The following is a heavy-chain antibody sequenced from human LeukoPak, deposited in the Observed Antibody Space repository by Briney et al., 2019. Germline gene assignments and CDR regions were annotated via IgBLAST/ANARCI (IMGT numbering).Heavy chain of an antibody. J-gene: IGHJ6*02. Sequence: SETLSLTCTVSGGSISSGSYYWSWIRQPAGKGLEWIGGIYTSGSTNYNPSLKSRVTISVDTSKNQFSLKLSSVTAADTAVYYCARGAITIFGVVSEPYYYGMDVWGQGTTVTVSS. CDR3: ARGAITIFGVVSEPYYYGMDV. CDR2: IYTSGST. V-gene: IGHV4-61*02. D-gene: IGHD3-3*01. CDR1: GGSISSGSYY.